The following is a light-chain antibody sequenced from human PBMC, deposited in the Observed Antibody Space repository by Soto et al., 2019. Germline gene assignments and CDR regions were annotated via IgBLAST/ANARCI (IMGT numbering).Light chain of an antibody. CDR2: YDS. CDR1: NIGSKS. Sequence: SYELTQPPSVSVAPGKTARITCGGNNIGSKSVHWYQQKPGQAPVLVIYYDSNRPSGIPERFSGSNSGNTATLTISGVEAGDEADYYCQVWDSSSEVFGGGTELTVL. V-gene: IGLV3-21*04. J-gene: IGLJ2*01. CDR3: QVWDSSSEV.